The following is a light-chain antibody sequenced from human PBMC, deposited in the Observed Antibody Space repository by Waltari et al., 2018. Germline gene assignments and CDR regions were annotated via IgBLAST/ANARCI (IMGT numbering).Light chain of an antibody. Sequence: QSALTPPPSASGSPVQPVTISCNAPRDALGAYHYVSWYQHHPGKAPKLMIYEVNTRPSGVPDRFSGSKSGNTASLTVSGLQAEDEADYYCSSYAGSNNYVVFGGGTKLTVL. CDR2: EVN. CDR3: SSYAGSNNYVV. V-gene: IGLV2-8*01. CDR1: RDALGAYHY. J-gene: IGLJ2*01.